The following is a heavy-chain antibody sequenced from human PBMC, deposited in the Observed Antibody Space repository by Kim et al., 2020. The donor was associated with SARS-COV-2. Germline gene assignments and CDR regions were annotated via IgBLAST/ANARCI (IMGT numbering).Heavy chain of an antibody. V-gene: IGHV3-11*06. D-gene: IGHD2-15*01. J-gene: IGHJ4*02. CDR2: SYT. CDR3: ARGEAAGDY. Sequence: SYTNYADSVKGRFTISRDNAKNSLYLQMNSLRAEDTAVYYCARGEAAGDYWGQGTLVTVSS.